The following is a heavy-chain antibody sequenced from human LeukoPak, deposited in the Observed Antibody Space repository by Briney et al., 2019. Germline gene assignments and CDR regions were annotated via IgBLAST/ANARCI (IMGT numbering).Heavy chain of an antibody. V-gene: IGHV3-23*01. Sequence: GGSLRLSCAASGFTFSSYAMSWVGQAPGKGVEGVSAISGSGGSTYYADSVKGRFTISRDNSKNTLYLQMNSLRAEDTAVYYCAKPTYYYDSSGYSSWGQGTLVTVSS. J-gene: IGHJ4*02. CDR1: GFTFSSYA. CDR3: AKPTYYYDSSGYSS. D-gene: IGHD3-22*01. CDR2: ISGSGGST.